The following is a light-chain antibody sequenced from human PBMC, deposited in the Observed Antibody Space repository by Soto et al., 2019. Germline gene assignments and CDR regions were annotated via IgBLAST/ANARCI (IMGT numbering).Light chain of an antibody. CDR2: GAS. CDR3: HQYGISPLT. Sequence: EIVLTQSPGTLSLSPGERATLSCRASQSVSSSYLAWYQQKPGQAPRLLIFGASNRATDIPDRFTGSGSGTDFTLTISRLEPEDFAVYYCHQYGISPLTFGGGTKVEVK. CDR1: QSVSSSY. V-gene: IGKV3-20*01. J-gene: IGKJ4*01.